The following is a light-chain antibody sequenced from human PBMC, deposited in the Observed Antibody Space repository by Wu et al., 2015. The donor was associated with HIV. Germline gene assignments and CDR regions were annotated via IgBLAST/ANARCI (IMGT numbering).Light chain of an antibody. Sequence: EIVLTQSPGTLSLSPGERATLSCRASQSVSSYLAWYQQKPGQAPRLLIYDASNRATGIPARFSGSGSGTGFTLTITRLEPGDFAVYYCQHYGSSQWTFRPRDQGGNQT. J-gene: IGKJ1*01. CDR2: DAS. CDR3: QHYGSSQWT. V-gene: IGKV3-20*01. CDR1: QSVSSY.